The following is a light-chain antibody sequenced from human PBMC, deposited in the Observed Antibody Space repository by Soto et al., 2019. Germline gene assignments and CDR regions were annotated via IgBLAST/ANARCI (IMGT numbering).Light chain of an antibody. Sequence: DILMTQSPSTLSAAVQDRVTITCRASQSISSWLAWYQQKPGKAPKLLIYDASTLESGVPSRFSGRGSGTDFTLTISSLQPDDFATYYCQQYHTYPCTFGQGTKVEI. CDR1: QSISSW. CDR3: QQYHTYPCT. V-gene: IGKV1-5*01. CDR2: DAS. J-gene: IGKJ1*01.